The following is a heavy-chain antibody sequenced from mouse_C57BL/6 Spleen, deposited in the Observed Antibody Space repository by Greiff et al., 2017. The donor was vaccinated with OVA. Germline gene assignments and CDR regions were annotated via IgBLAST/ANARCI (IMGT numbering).Heavy chain of an antibody. J-gene: IGHJ2*01. CDR2: IYTSDSDT. Sequence: QVQLQQSGAELVRPGSSVKLSCKASGYTFTSYWLDWVKQRPGQGLEWIGNIYTSDSDTQYNQKLKDKATLTVDKSSSTAFMLLSSVTSEDSVVYYCRREDYYGSSYFDYWGQGTTLTVSS. V-gene: IGHV1-61*01. D-gene: IGHD1-1*01. CDR1: GYTFTSYW. CDR3: RREDYYGSSYFDY.